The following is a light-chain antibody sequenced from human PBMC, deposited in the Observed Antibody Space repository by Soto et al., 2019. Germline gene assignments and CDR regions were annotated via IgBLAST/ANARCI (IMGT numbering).Light chain of an antibody. CDR1: QSIRDIH. CDR2: GTS. Sequence: ETVLTQAPGIWAWSPGEGAILSGRASQSIRDIHLAWYQQKPGQGPSLLIYGTSTRAGGVPARFSGGGSGTEFTLTITSLQSEDFAVYYCHQYNGWPRTFGQGTKVDIK. CDR3: HQYNGWPRT. V-gene: IGKV3-15*01. J-gene: IGKJ1*01.